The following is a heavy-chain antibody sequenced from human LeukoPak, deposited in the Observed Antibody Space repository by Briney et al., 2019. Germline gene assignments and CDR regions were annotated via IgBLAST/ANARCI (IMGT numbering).Heavy chain of an antibody. CDR3: ARIGGTGTTEG. CDR2: INPNSGGT. CDR1: GYTFTGYY. J-gene: IGHJ4*02. V-gene: IGHV1-2*02. Sequence: ASVKVSCKASGYTFTGYYIHWVRQAPGQGLEWMGWINPNSGGTNYAKKFQGRVTITRATSISTAYMELSRLRSADTAVYYCARIGGTGTTEGWGQGTLVTVSS. D-gene: IGHD1-1*01.